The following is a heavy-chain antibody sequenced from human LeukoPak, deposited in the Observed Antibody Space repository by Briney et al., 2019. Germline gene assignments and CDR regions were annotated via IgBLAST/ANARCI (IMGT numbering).Heavy chain of an antibody. Sequence: PGGSLRLSCAASGFTFSSYSMNWVRQAPGKGLEWVSSISSSSSYIYYADSVKGRFTISRDNAKNSLYLQMNSLRAADTAVYYCARGQVDYGGNSDWGQGTLVTVSS. CDR2: ISSSSSYI. CDR1: GFTFSSYS. J-gene: IGHJ4*02. CDR3: ARGQVDYGGNSD. D-gene: IGHD4-23*01. V-gene: IGHV3-21*04.